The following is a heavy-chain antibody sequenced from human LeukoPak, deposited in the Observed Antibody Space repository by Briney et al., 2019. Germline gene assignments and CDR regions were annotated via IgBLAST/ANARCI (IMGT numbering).Heavy chain of an antibody. J-gene: IGHJ3*02. CDR2: INHSGST. CDR1: GGSFSGYY. V-gene: IGHV4-34*01. CDR3: ARTSSWSDAFDI. D-gene: IGHD6-13*01. Sequence: ASETLSLTCAVYGGSFSGYYWSWIRQPPGKGLEWIGEINHSGSTNYNPSLKSRVTISVDTSKNQFSLKLSSVTAADTAVYYCARTSSWSDAFDIWGQGTMVTVSS.